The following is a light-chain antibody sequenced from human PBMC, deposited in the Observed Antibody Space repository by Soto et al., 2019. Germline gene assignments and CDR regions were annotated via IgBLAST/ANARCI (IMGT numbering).Light chain of an antibody. CDR3: QQYGSSFLT. CDR2: GAS. J-gene: IGKJ4*01. CDR1: QSVSSSY. V-gene: IGKV3-20*01. Sequence: EIVLTQSPGTLSLSPGERATLSCRASQSVSSSYLAWYQQKPGQAPRLLIYGASSRATGIPDRFGGSGSGTDLTITISRLEPEDFEVYYCQQYGSSFLTFGGGTKVDIK.